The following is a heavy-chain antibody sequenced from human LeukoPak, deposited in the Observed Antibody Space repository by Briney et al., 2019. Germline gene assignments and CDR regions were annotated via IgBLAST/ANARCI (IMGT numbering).Heavy chain of an antibody. D-gene: IGHD4-17*01. Sequence: SVNVSCKASGGTISIYAISWVRQAPGQGLEWMGGIIPIFGAANYAQKFQGRVTITADESTSTAYMELSSLRSEDTAVYYCARDAPRKYGDLWFDPWGQGTLVTVSS. V-gene: IGHV1-69*13. CDR3: ARDAPRKYGDLWFDP. CDR1: GGTISIYA. J-gene: IGHJ5*02. CDR2: IIPIFGAA.